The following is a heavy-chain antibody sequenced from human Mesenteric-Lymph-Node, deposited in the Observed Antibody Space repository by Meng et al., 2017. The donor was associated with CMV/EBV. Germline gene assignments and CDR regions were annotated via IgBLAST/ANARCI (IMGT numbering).Heavy chain of an antibody. CDR3: ARGRVQLVLEIPYYFDY. V-gene: IGHV4-34*01. J-gene: IGHJ4*02. Sequence: YGGSFSGYYWSWIRQPPGKGLEWIGEINHSGSTNSNPSLKGRVTISVDTSKNQFSLNLNSVTAADTAVYYCARGRVQLVLEIPYYFDYWGQGSLVTVSS. D-gene: IGHD6-6*01. CDR2: INHSGST. CDR1: GGSFSGYY.